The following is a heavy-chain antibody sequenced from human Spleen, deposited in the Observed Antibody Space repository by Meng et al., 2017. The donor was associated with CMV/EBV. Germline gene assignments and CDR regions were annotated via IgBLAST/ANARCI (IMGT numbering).Heavy chain of an antibody. CDR1: GGTFSSYA. CDR2: IIPILGIA. CDR3: VRLDCTSDSCFAGGTDY. Sequence: SVKVSCKASGGTFSSYAISWVRQAPGQGLEWMGGIIPILGIANYAQKFQGRVTITADKSTSISYMELSSLRSEDTAVYYCVRLDCTSDSCFAGGTDYWGQGTLVTVSS. D-gene: IGHD2-8*02. V-gene: IGHV1-69*10. J-gene: IGHJ4*02.